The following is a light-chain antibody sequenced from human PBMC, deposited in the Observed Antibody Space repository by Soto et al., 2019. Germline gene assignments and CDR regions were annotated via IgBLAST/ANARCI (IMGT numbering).Light chain of an antibody. CDR2: DAS. Sequence: EIVLTQSPATLSLSPGERATLSCRASQSVSSYLAWYQQKPGQAPRLLIYDASNRATGIPARFSGSGSGTDFTLTISSLEPEDFAVYYCQQHSNWTFGQGTKVDIK. J-gene: IGKJ1*01. V-gene: IGKV3-11*01. CDR1: QSVSSY. CDR3: QQHSNWT.